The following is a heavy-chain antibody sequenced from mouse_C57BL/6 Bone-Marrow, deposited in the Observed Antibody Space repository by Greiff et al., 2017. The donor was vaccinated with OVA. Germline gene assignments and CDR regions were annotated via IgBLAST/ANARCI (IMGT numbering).Heavy chain of an antibody. D-gene: IGHD1-1*01. CDR2: IYPGDGDT. Sequence: LQESGPELVKPGASVKISCKASGYAFSSSWMNWVKQRPGKGLEWIGRIYPGDGDTNYNGKFKGKATLTADKSSSTAYMQLSSLTSEDSAVYFCAREGLYYYGSSSAWFAYWGQGTLVTVSA. J-gene: IGHJ3*01. CDR1: GYAFSSSW. V-gene: IGHV1-82*01. CDR3: AREGLYYYGSSSAWFAY.